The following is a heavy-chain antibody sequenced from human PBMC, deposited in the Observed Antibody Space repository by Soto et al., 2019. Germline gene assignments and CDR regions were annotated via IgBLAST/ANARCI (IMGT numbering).Heavy chain of an antibody. CDR2: IFAMFGSP. D-gene: IGHD3-10*01. CDR3: ATNGSSVVLDY. V-gene: IGHV1-69*13. Sequence: GXSVKVSCKASVDTFNIYTFNWVRQAPGQGLEWMGGIFAMFGSPHNAEKFQHRLTITADDSTTTVYMELSDLRSEDTAVYYCATNGSSVVLDYWGQGTLVTVSS. J-gene: IGHJ4*02. CDR1: VDTFNIYT.